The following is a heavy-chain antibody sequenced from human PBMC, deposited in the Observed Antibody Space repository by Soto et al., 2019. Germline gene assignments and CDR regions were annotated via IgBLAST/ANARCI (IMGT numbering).Heavy chain of an antibody. Sequence: PGGSLRLSCAASGFTFSSYAMSWVRQAPGKGLEWVSAISGSGGSTYYADSVKGRFTISRDNSKNTLYLQMNSLRAEDTAVYYCAKNMVRGVLPLFDPWGQGTLVTAPQ. J-gene: IGHJ5*02. V-gene: IGHV3-23*01. CDR2: ISGSGGST. CDR1: GFTFSSYA. D-gene: IGHD3-10*01. CDR3: AKNMVRGVLPLFDP.